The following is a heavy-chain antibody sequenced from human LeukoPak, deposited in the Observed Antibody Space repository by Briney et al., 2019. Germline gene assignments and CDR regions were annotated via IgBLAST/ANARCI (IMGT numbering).Heavy chain of an antibody. CDR2: ISYDGSNK. V-gene: IGHV3-30-3*01. J-gene: IGHJ6*02. Sequence: PGGSLRLSCVASGFTFSRCATHWVRQAPGKGLEWVAVISYDGSNKYYADSVKGRFTISRDNSKNTLYLQMNSLRAEDTAVYYCARSSSYYHFGMDVWGQGTTVTVSS. D-gene: IGHD3-22*01. CDR3: ARSSSYYHFGMDV. CDR1: GFTFSRCA.